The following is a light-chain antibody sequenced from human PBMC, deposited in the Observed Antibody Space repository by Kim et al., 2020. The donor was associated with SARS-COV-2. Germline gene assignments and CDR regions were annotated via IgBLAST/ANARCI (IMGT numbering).Light chain of an antibody. V-gene: IGKV1-5*03. Sequence: DIQMTQSPSTLSASVGDRVTITCRASQSISASLAWYQQNPGKAPKLLIDKASNLESGVPSRFSGSGSGTEFTLTISSLQPDDSATYYCQQYKTYPFTFGPGTKVDVK. CDR2: KAS. CDR1: QSISAS. CDR3: QQYKTYPFT. J-gene: IGKJ3*01.